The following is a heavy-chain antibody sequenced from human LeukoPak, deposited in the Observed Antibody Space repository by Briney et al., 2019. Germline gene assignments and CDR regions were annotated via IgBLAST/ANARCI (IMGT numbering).Heavy chain of an antibody. Sequence: ASVTVSCKASGYTFTSYDINWVRQATGQGLEWMGWMNPNSGNTGYAQKFQGRVTMTRNTSISTAYMELSSLRSEDTAVYYCARGMGRTMVRGVLYWGQGTLVTVSS. CDR1: GYTFTSYD. J-gene: IGHJ4*02. CDR3: ARGMGRTMVRGVLY. V-gene: IGHV1-8*01. D-gene: IGHD3-10*01. CDR2: MNPNSGNT.